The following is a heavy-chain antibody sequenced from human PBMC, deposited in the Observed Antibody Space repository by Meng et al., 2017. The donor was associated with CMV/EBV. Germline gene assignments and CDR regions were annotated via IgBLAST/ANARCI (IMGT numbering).Heavy chain of an antibody. CDR2: INHSGST. V-gene: IGHV4-34*01. CDR3: ARGFVRQKVVPAARSNYYYYGMDV. CDR1: GGSFSGHY. J-gene: IGHJ6*02. Sequence: SETLSLTCAVYGGSFSGHYWSWIRQPPGKGLEWIGEINHSGSTNYNPSLKSRVTISVDTSKNQFSLKPSSVTAADTAVYYCARGFVRQKVVPAARSNYYYYGMDVWGQGTTVTVSS. D-gene: IGHD2-2*01.